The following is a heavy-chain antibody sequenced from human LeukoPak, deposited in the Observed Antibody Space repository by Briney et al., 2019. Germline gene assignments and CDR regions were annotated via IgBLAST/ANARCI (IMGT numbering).Heavy chain of an antibody. Sequence: PGGSLRLSCAASGCTCISYWMSWVRQAPGKGLEWVANIKQDGSEKYYVDSVKGRFTISIDNAKNSLYLQMNSLRAEDTAVYYCARIRRGWSQNWDNWGQGTLVTVSS. D-gene: IGHD6-19*01. CDR1: GCTCISYW. CDR3: ARIRRGWSQNWDN. J-gene: IGHJ4*02. CDR2: IKQDGSEK. V-gene: IGHV3-7*01.